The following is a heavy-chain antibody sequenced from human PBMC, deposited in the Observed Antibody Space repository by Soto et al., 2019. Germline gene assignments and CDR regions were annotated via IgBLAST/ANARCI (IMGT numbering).Heavy chain of an antibody. D-gene: IGHD5-12*01. V-gene: IGHV4-59*08. J-gene: IGHJ5*01. CDR1: GGSISTFY. CDR3: TRHGYSGYDFIPRSCDS. Sequence: QVQLQESGPGLVKPPETLSLTCTVSGGSISTFYWSWVRQFPGKGLEWIGYVYNSGNTKYNPSLKSRVTISLDTYKNQFSLRLTSVKAADTAGYYCTRHGYSGYDFIPRSCDSWGLGSLVTVSS. CDR2: VYNSGNT.